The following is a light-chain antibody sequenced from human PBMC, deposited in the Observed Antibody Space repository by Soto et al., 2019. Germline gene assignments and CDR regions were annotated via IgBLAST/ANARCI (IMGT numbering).Light chain of an antibody. CDR3: LQDYNYPNT. Sequence: VQMTQSPSSLSASVGDRVTITCPASQSVSIYLNWYQQKPGKAHNLLISAAYSLQNGVQSRFRGSGSGTDFTLTIRGLQPEDFATYYCLQDYNYPNTFGGGTQVEI. CDR2: AAY. V-gene: IGKV1-39*01. J-gene: IGKJ4*01. CDR1: QSVSIY.